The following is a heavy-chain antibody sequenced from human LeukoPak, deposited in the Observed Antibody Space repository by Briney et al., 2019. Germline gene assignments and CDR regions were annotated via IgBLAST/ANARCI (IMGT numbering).Heavy chain of an antibody. CDR1: GFTFSSYW. Sequence: GGSLRLSCAASGFTFSSYWMTWVRQAPGKGLEWVANIKQDGSEKYYVDSVKGRFTISRHNAKSSLYLQMDSLRAEDTAVYYCARAIGKSEGYWGQGTLVTVSS. D-gene: IGHD4-23*01. CDR3: ARAIGKSEGY. V-gene: IGHV3-7*01. CDR2: IKQDGSEK. J-gene: IGHJ4*02.